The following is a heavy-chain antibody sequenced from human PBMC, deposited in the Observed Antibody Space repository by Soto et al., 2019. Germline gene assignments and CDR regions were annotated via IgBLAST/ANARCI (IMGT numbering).Heavy chain of an antibody. CDR3: ARYNWSHWYFDL. CDR2: IYYSGST. D-gene: IGHD1-20*01. CDR1: GGSISSGDYY. J-gene: IGHJ2*01. V-gene: IGHV4-30-4*01. Sequence: ASETLSLTCTVSGGSISSGDYYWSWIRQPPGKGLEWIGYIYYSGSTYYNPSLKSRVTISVDTSKNQFSLKLSSVTAADTAVYYCARYNWSHWYFDLWGRGTLVTVSS.